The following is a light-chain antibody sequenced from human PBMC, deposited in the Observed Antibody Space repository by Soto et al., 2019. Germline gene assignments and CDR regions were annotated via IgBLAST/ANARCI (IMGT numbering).Light chain of an antibody. CDR1: QGLSGY. CDR3: HRYSNCQYT. Sequence: IVLTQSPATLSLSPGDTATLSSRVRQGLSGYIAWYQQKPGQPPRLLIYDASNSATGITARFSGRGSGTDFTLTISCLEPEDFAVYYCHRYSNCQYTVGQGTKLAIK. V-gene: IGKV3-11*01. J-gene: IGKJ2*01. CDR2: DAS.